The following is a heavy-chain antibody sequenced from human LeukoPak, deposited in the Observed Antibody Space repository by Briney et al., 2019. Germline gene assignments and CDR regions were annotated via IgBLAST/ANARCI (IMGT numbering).Heavy chain of an antibody. CDR3: ARVYYGSGSYYIFDY. CDR1: GGSISSGDYY. V-gene: IGHV4-30-4*01. D-gene: IGHD3-10*01. J-gene: IGHJ4*02. CDR2: IYYSGST. Sequence: PSETLSLTCTVSGGSISSGDYYWSWIRQPPGKGLEWIGYIYYSGSTYYNPSLKSRVTISVDTSKNQFSLKLSSVTAADTAVYYCARVYYGSGSYYIFDYWGQGTLVTVSS.